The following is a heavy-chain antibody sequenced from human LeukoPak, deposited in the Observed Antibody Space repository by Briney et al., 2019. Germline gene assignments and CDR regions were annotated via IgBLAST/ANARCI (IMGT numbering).Heavy chain of an antibody. D-gene: IGHD3-10*01. J-gene: IGHJ4*02. CDR1: GFTFSSYS. CDR3: ARVTSSGLD. CDR2: ISRSGTYI. Sequence: GGSLRLSCAASGFTFSSYSMNWVRQAPGKGLEWVSSISRSGTYIDYADSVKGRFTISRDNAKNSLYLQMNRLRAEDTAVYYCARVTSSGLDWGQGTLVTVSS. V-gene: IGHV3-21*01.